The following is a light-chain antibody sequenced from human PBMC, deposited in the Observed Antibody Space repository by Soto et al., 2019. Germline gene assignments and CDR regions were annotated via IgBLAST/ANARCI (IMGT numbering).Light chain of an antibody. CDR3: QQYGSSPRT. V-gene: IGKV3-20*01. CDR2: GAS. Sequence: EIILTQSPDTLSLSPGERATLSCRASQRISSNSLAWYQQKPGQAPRLLIYGASSRATGIPDRFSGSGSGTDFTLTISRLEPEDFAVYYCQQYGSSPRTFGQGTKVDIK. J-gene: IGKJ1*01. CDR1: QRISSNS.